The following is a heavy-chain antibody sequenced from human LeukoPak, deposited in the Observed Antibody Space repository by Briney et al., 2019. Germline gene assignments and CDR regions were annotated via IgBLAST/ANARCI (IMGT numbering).Heavy chain of an antibody. V-gene: IGHV1-2*02. CDR3: AREEVSVISDTCCSGLGY. J-gene: IGHJ4*02. CDR1: GYTFTGFY. Sequence: ASVKVSCKASGYTFTGFYMHWVRQAPGQGLEWMGWINPNSGGTNYAQKFQGRVTMTRGTSINTAYMELSSLRSDDTAVYYCAREEVSVISDTCCSGLGYWGQGTLVTVSS. D-gene: IGHD3-10*01. CDR2: INPNSGGT.